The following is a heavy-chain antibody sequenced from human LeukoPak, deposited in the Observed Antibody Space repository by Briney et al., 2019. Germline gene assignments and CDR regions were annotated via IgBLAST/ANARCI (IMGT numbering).Heavy chain of an antibody. CDR2: IYYSGHI. Sequence: PSETLSLTCSVSGFTISSSTYYWGWIRQPPGMGLEWIGSIYYSGHIYYIPSLKSRVTISVDTSKNQFSLKLSSVSAADTAVYYCARHSHLHCSGGSFLVGNWFDPWGQGTLVTVSS. CDR1: GFTISSSTYY. J-gene: IGHJ5*02. V-gene: IGHV4-39*01. CDR3: ARHSHLHCSGGSFLVGNWFDP. D-gene: IGHD2-15*01.